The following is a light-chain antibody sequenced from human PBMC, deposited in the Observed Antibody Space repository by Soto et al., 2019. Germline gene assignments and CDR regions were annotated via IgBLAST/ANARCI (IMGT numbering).Light chain of an antibody. J-gene: IGKJ1*01. CDR3: QQYDSAPPT. CDR1: QSVTTNY. Sequence: EIVLTQSPGTLSLSPGDRATLSCRASQSVTTNYLAWYQRKPGQAPRLLIYGASNRATDIPARFSGGGSGTDFTLTITRLEPEDFALYYCQQYDSAPPTFGQGTKVEI. V-gene: IGKV3-20*01. CDR2: GAS.